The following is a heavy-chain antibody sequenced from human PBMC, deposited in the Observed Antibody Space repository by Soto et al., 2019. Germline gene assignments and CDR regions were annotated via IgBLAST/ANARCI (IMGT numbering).Heavy chain of an antibody. Sequence: QVQLQESGPGQVKASQTLSLTCTVSGVSMSSGGYYWSWIRQHPGKGLEWLGYIYYSGSTYYNPSLKSRVIISVDTSKNQFSLKLSSVTAADTAVYYCASSFYGAGSHCLDYWGQGTLVTVSS. D-gene: IGHD3-10*01. CDR3: ASSFYGAGSHCLDY. CDR1: GVSMSSGGYY. J-gene: IGHJ4*02. CDR2: IYYSGST. V-gene: IGHV4-31*03.